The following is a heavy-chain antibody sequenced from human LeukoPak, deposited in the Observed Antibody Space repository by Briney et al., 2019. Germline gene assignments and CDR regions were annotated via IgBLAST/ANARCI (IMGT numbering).Heavy chain of an antibody. V-gene: IGHV3-33*01. CDR2: IWYDGSNK. CDR3: ARPPRGYYYYYGMDV. J-gene: IGHJ6*02. CDR1: GLTFRSYG. Sequence: GGSLRLSCAASGLTFRSYGMNWVRQAPARGLEWVAVIWYDGSNKYYADSVKGRFTISRDNSKNMLYLQMNSLRAEDTAVYYCARPPRGYYYYYGMDVWGQGTTVTVSS.